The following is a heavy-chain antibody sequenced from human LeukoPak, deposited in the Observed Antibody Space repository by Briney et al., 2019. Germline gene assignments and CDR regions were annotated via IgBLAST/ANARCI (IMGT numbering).Heavy chain of an antibody. CDR1: GGSISSSSYY. CDR3: ATSHELELRAFDI. J-gene: IGHJ3*02. V-gene: IGHV4-39*07. CDR2: IYYSGST. Sequence: SETLSLTCTVSGGSISSSSYYWGWIRQPPGKGLEWIGSIYYSGSTYYNPSLKSRVTMSVDTSKNQFSLKLSSVTAADTAVYYCATSHELELRAFDIWGQGTMVTVSS. D-gene: IGHD1-7*01.